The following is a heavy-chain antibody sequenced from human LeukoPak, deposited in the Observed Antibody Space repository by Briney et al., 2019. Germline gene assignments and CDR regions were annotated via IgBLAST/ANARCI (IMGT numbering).Heavy chain of an antibody. Sequence: GGSLRLSCAASGFTFSSSGMHWVRQAPGKGLEWVAVISYDGSNKYYADSVKGRFTISRDNSKNTLYLQMNSLRAEDTAVYYCARVDTAMVTGRLDYWGQGTLVTVSS. CDR2: ISYDGSNK. J-gene: IGHJ4*02. CDR1: GFTFSSSG. D-gene: IGHD5-18*01. CDR3: ARVDTAMVTGRLDY. V-gene: IGHV3-30*03.